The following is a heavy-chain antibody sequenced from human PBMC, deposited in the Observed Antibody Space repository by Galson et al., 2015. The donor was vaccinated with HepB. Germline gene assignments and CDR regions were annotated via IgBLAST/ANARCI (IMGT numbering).Heavy chain of an antibody. D-gene: IGHD3-10*01. CDR3: AGENYGSGSYYNHFDS. CDR2: IIPILGMT. Sequence: SVKVSCKASGGSFSTYTISWVRQAPGHGLEWMGRIIPILGMTNIAQRFQGRVTITADRSTSTVYMELSSLRSDDTAVYFCAGENYGSGSYYNHFDSWGQGTLVTVSS. V-gene: IGHV1-69*04. CDR1: GGSFSTYT. J-gene: IGHJ4*02.